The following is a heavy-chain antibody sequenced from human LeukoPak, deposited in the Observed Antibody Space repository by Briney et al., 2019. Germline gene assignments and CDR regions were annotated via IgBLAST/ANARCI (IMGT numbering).Heavy chain of an antibody. Sequence: SVKVSCEASGGTFSSYAISWVRQAPGQGLEWMGGIIPIFGTANYAQKFQGRVTMTTDTSTSTAYMELRSLRSDDTAVYYCARGKELRYFDWLSINYYYYYYMDVWGKGTTVTVSS. D-gene: IGHD3-9*01. CDR3: ARGKELRYFDWLSINYYYYYYMDV. CDR1: GGTFSSYA. CDR2: IIPIFGTA. V-gene: IGHV1-69*05. J-gene: IGHJ6*03.